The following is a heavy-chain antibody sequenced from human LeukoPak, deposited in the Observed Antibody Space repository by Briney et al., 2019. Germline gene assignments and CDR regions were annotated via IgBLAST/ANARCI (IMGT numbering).Heavy chain of an antibody. CDR3: ARPGTNFGINWFDP. Sequence: ASVKVSCKASGYTFTSYDINWVRQATGQGLEWMGWMNPNSGNTGYAQKFQGRVTITRNTSISTAYMELSSLRSEDTAVYYCARPGTNFGINWFDPWGQGTLVTVSS. J-gene: IGHJ5*02. V-gene: IGHV1-8*03. CDR2: MNPNSGNT. CDR1: GYTFTSYD. D-gene: IGHD3-3*01.